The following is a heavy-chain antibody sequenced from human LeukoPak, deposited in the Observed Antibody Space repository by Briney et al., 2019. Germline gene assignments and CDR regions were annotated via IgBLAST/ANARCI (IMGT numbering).Heavy chain of an antibody. CDR2: INSDGSST. CDR1: GFTFSSYW. V-gene: IGHV3-74*01. J-gene: IGHJ4*02. Sequence: PGGSLRLSCAASGFTFSSYWMHWVRQAPGKGLVWVSRINSDGSSTSYADSVKGRFTISRDNAKNTLYLQMNSLRAEDTAVYYCARESGWYANYFDYWGQGTLVTVSS. CDR3: ARESGWYANYFDY. D-gene: IGHD6-19*01.